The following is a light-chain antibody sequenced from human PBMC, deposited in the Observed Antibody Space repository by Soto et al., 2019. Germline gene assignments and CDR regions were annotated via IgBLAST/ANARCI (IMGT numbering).Light chain of an antibody. V-gene: IGKV3-15*01. CDR3: QQHNNWPPWT. Sequence: EIVMTQSPATLSXSPGERATLSCRASQSVSSNLAWYQQKPGQAPRLLMYGASTRATGIPDRFSGSGSGTEFTLTISSLQSEDFAVYYCQQHNNWPPWTFGQGTKVEIK. J-gene: IGKJ1*01. CDR2: GAS. CDR1: QSVSSN.